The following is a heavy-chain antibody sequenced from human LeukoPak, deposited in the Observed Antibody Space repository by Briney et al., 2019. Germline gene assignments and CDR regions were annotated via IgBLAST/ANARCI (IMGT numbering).Heavy chain of an antibody. V-gene: IGHV3-23*01. CDR2: IGGSGSNT. Sequence: PGGSLRLSCAASGFTFSNHAMSWVRQAPGKGLEWVSTIGGSGSNTFYADSVKGRFTISRDNSKNTLYLQMNILRAEDSAVYYCAKGGRFSSGWAYDYWGQGMLVTVSS. CDR1: GFTFSNHA. CDR3: AKGGRFSSGWAYDY. J-gene: IGHJ4*02. D-gene: IGHD6-19*01.